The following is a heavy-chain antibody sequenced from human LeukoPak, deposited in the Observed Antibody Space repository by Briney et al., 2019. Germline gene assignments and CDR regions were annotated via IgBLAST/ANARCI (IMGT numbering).Heavy chain of an antibody. CDR1: GGSISSYY. CDR3: ARAGRPYYYDSSGWFDP. CDR2: IYTSGST. D-gene: IGHD3-22*01. J-gene: IGHJ5*02. V-gene: IGHV4-4*07. Sequence: PSETLSLTCTVSGGSISSYYWSWIRQPAGKGLEWIGRIYTSGSTNYNPPLKSRVTISVDKSKNQFSLKLSSVTAADTAVYYCARAGRPYYYDSSGWFDPWGQGTLVTVSS.